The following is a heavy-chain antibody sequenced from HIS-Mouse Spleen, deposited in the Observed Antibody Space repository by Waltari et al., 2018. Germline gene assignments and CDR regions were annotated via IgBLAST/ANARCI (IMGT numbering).Heavy chain of an antibody. CDR2: IYRGGSK. CDR3: ARSNWYFDY. CDR1: GFTVSSNY. J-gene: IGHJ4*02. D-gene: IGHD7-27*01. Sequence: EVQLVESGGGLVQPGGSLRLSCAASGFTVSSNYVSWVRRAPGKVWEWVSVIYRGGSKYDADSVKGRFTISRDNSKNTLYLQLNSLRAEDTAVYYCARSNWYFDYWGQGTLVTVSS. V-gene: IGHV3-66*01.